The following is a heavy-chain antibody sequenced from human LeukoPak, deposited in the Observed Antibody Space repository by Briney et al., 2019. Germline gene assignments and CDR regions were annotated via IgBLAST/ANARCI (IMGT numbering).Heavy chain of an antibody. Sequence: GESLKISCKGSGDSITSYWIAWVRQMPGKGLEWMGIIYPGDSDTRYSPSFRGQVTISADKSINTAYLQWRSLKASDTAMYYCARALYGSGTYWFDPWGQETLVTVSS. CDR1: GDSITSYW. CDR3: ARALYGSGTYWFDP. J-gene: IGHJ5*02. D-gene: IGHD3-10*01. CDR2: IYPGDSDT. V-gene: IGHV5-51*01.